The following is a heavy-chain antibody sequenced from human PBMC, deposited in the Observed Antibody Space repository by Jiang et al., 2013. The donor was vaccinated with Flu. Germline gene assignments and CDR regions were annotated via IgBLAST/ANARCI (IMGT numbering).Heavy chain of an antibody. D-gene: IGHD6-25*01. Sequence: EVKKPGASVNVSCKASGYSFETYAIFWVRQAPGQTLEWMGWINNANGITKYSQKFQGRFSITRDTSATTAHMELSGLRSEDTAVYYCARAASWAFDYWGQGTLVTVPS. J-gene: IGHJ4*02. V-gene: IGHV1-3*04. CDR3: ARAASWAFDY. CDR2: INNANGIT. CDR1: GYSFETYA.